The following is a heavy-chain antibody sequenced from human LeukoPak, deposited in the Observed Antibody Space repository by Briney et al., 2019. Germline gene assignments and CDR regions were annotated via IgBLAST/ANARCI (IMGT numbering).Heavy chain of an antibody. J-gene: IGHJ4*02. CDR2: IYHSGST. CDR1: GDSDNSYY. Sequence: SETLSLTCTVYGDSDNSYYWSWIRQPPGKGLEWIGYIYHSGSTNYNPSLKSRVTISVDTSKNQFSLKLSSVTAADTAVYYCARVGQPGGGYFDYWGQGTLVTVSS. V-gene: IGHV4-59*02. D-gene: IGHD1-14*01. CDR3: ARVGQPGGGYFDY.